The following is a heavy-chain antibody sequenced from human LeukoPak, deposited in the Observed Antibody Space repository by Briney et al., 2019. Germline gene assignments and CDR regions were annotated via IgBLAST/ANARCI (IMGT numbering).Heavy chain of an antibody. V-gene: IGHV3-21*01. CDR2: ISSSSSYI. CDR3: ARDFEMATSDRPGDY. Sequence: PGGSLRLSCAASGFTFSSYSMNWVRQAPGKGLEWVSSISSSSSYIYYADSVKGRFTISRDNAKNSLYLQMNSLRAEDTAVYYRARDFEMATSDRPGDYWGQGTLVTVSS. CDR1: GFTFSSYS. J-gene: IGHJ4*02. D-gene: IGHD5-12*01.